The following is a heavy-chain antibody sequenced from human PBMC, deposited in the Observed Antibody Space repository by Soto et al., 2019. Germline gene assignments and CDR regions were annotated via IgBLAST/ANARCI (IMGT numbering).Heavy chain of an antibody. Sequence: LGESLKISCKASGYMFTNYWINWVRQMPGKGLEWMGKIDPIDSYINYNPSFQGHVSISIDKSITTAYLHWSSLKASDTAMYYCARRGAGSLISIDYWGQGTLVTVSS. V-gene: IGHV5-10-1*01. CDR2: IDPIDSYI. CDR1: GYMFTNYW. D-gene: IGHD6-19*01. J-gene: IGHJ4*02. CDR3: ARRGAGSLISIDY.